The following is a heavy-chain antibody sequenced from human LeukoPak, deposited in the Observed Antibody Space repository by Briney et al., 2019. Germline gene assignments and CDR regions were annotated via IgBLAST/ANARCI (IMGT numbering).Heavy chain of an antibody. V-gene: IGHV3-33*08. CDR1: GFTFSNHG. Sequence: GGSLRLSCAASGFTFSNHGMHWVRQAPGKRLEWVAVIWDDGNNKRYANSVNGRFTISRDDSENTLYLQMNGLTAEDTAMYYCARDSYQDYYGRFDPWGQGTLVIVSS. CDR3: ARDSYQDYYGRFDP. J-gene: IGHJ5*02. D-gene: IGHD3-10*01. CDR2: IWDDGNNK.